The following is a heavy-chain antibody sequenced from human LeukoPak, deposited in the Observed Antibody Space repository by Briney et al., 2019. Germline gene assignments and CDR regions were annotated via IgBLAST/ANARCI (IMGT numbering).Heavy chain of an antibody. V-gene: IGHV3-21*01. J-gene: IGHJ5*02. CDR3: ARDVIDTNGYYNGRESDP. D-gene: IGHD3-9*01. Sequence: PGGSLRLSCAASEFTFRTYSMNWVRQPPGKGLEWVSSISISGNHTVYADSVKGRFIISRDNAKKSLYLQMNSLRAEDTAVYYRARDVIDTNGYYNGRESDPWGQGTLVTVSS. CDR1: EFTFRTYS. CDR2: ISISGNHT.